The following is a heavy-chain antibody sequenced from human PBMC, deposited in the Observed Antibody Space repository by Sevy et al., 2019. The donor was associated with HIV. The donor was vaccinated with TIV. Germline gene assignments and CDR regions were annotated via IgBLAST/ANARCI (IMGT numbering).Heavy chain of an antibody. CDR3: ARSAAGHEYYYGLDV. D-gene: IGHD6-13*01. V-gene: IGHV4-39*01. Sequence: SETLSLTCCVSGGSIVSSSYYWNWIRQPPGKGLEWIGSIYYNGHTYYNPSLKSRLTISIDTSKNQFYLTLSSVTAADTSIYYCARSAAGHEYYYGLDVWGQGATVTVSS. CDR1: GGSIVSSSYY. J-gene: IGHJ6*02. CDR2: IYYNGHT.